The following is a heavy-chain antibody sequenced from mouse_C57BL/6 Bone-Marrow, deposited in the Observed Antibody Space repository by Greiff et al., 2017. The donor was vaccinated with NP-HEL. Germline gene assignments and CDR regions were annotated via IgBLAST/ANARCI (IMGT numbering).Heavy chain of an antibody. Sequence: KLSCKATGYTFTGYWIEWVKQRPGHGLEWIGEILPGSGSTNYNEKFKGKATFTADTSSNTAYMQLSSLTTEDSAIYYCARSRYYGSSAWFAYWGQGTLVTVSA. V-gene: IGHV1-9*01. CDR2: ILPGSGST. CDR3: ARSRYYGSSAWFAY. CDR1: GYTFTGYW. D-gene: IGHD1-1*01. J-gene: IGHJ3*01.